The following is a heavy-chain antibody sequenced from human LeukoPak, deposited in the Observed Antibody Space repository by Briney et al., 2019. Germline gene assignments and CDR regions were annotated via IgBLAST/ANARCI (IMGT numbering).Heavy chain of an antibody. CDR1: GFTVSSTY. D-gene: IGHD3-22*01. J-gene: IGHJ4*02. V-gene: IGHV3-53*01. CDR3: ASLYYYDSRGYYHDY. CDR2: LYSGGRT. Sequence: PGGSLRLSCAASGFTVSSTYMSWVRQAPGKGLEWVSVLYSGGRTYYADSVKGRFTISRDNSRNTLYLQTNSLRSEDTAVYYCASLYYYDSRGYYHDYWGQGTLVTVSS.